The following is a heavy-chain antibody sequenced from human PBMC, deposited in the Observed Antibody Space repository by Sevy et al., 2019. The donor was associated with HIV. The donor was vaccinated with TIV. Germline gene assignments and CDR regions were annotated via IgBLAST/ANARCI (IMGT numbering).Heavy chain of an antibody. J-gene: IGHJ5*02. CDR1: GFTFSSYS. CDR3: ARVVPAAMFVGWFDP. Sequence: GGSLRLSCAASGFTFSSYSMNWVRQAPGKGLGWVSYISSSSSTIYYADSVKGRFTISRDNAKNSLYLQMNSLRAEDTAVYYCARVVPAAMFVGWFDPWGQGTLVTVSS. D-gene: IGHD2-2*01. CDR2: ISSSSSTI. V-gene: IGHV3-48*01.